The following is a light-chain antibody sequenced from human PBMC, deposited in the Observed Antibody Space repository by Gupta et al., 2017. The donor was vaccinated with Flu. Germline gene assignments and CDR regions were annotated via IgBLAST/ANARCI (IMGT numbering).Light chain of an antibody. Sequence: DIQMTQSPSSLCASVGDRVTITCRASQSISSYLNWYQQKPGKAPKFLIYAASSVQSGVPSRFSGSGSGTDFTLTISRRQPEDFATYYCQQRDSTLYSFGQGTKLDIK. CDR3: QQRDSTLYS. V-gene: IGKV1-39*01. J-gene: IGKJ2*03. CDR1: QSISSY. CDR2: AAS.